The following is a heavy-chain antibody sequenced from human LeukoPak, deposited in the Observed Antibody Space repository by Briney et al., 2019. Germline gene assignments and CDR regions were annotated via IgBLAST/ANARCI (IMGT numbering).Heavy chain of an antibody. CDR3: ARSLRSITIFGVVTSFDY. D-gene: IGHD3-3*01. V-gene: IGHV4-4*07. CDR1: GGSISSYY. CDR2: IYTSGST. Sequence: PSETLSLTCTVSGGSISSYYWSWIRQPAGKGLEWIGRIYTSGSTNYNPSLKSRVTMSVDTSKSQFSLKLSSVTAADTAVYYCARSLRSITIFGVVTSFDYWGQGTLVAVSS. J-gene: IGHJ4*02.